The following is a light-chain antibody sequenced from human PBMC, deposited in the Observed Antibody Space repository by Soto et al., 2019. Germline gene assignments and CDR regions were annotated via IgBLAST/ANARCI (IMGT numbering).Light chain of an antibody. J-gene: IGLJ1*01. CDR3: QSYDSTLSDRYV. V-gene: IGLV1-40*01. CDR2: GNS. CDR1: SSSLGAGYD. Sequence: QSVLPQPPSVSGAPGQRVPISCTGSSSSLGAGYDVHWYQQRPGTAPKLLIFGNSNRPSGVPDRFSGSKSGTSASRTITGLQAEDEGDYYCQSYDSTLSDRYVFGSGTKLTVL.